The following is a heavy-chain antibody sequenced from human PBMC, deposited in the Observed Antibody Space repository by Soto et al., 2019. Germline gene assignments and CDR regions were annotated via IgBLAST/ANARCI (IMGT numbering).Heavy chain of an antibody. Sequence: QVQLQESGPGLVKPSQTLSLTCTVSGGSISSGDYYWSWIRQPPGKGLEWIGYIYYSGSTYYNPSLKSRVTISVDTSKNQFSLNLSSVTAADTAMYYCARAGVATIYDGNNWFDPWGQGTLVTVSS. V-gene: IGHV4-30-4*01. J-gene: IGHJ5*02. D-gene: IGHD5-12*01. CDR1: GGSISSGDYY. CDR3: ARAGVATIYDGNNWFDP. CDR2: IYYSGST.